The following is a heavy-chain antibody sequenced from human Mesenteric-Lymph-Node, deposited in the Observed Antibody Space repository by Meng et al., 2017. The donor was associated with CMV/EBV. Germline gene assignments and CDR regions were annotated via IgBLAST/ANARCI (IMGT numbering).Heavy chain of an antibody. J-gene: IGHJ3*01. V-gene: IGHV3-23*01. CDR1: GFTFSTYA. Sequence: GESLKISCATSGFTFSTYAMSWVRQAPGKGLEWVSGISDNGDRTYYADSVKGRFTISRDTLNNTLFLQMNSLRAEDTAVYYCARIVVPAAMPAGAFDFWGQGTKVTVSS. CDR2: ISDNGDRT. CDR3: ARIVVPAAMPAGAFDF. D-gene: IGHD2-2*01.